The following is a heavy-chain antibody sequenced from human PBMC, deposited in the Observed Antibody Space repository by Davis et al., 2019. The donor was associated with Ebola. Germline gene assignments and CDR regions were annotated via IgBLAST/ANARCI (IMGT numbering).Heavy chain of an antibody. CDR1: GFTFSSYV. CDR3: ARDVGVEFDY. V-gene: IGHV3-7*03. J-gene: IGHJ4*02. Sequence: GESLKISCVASGFTFSSYVMGWVRQAPGKGLEWVANIKEDGSEQYYVDSVRGRFTISRDNARNSVFLHMNSLRAEDTAVYYCARDVGVEFDYWGQGALVTVSS. CDR2: IKEDGSEQ. D-gene: IGHD3-10*01.